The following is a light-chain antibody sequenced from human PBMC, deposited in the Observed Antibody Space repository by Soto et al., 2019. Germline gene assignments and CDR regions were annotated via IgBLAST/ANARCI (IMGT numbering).Light chain of an antibody. J-gene: IGKJ2*01. CDR2: AAS. V-gene: IGKV3-20*01. CDR1: QSISSSY. CDR3: QQYGISSYT. Sequence: EIVLTQSPGTLSLSPGERATLSCRASQSISSSYLAWYQQKPGQAPRLLIYAASSRATGIPDRFSGSGSGTDFTLSISRLEPEDFAVYYCQQYGISSYTFGQGTQLEIK.